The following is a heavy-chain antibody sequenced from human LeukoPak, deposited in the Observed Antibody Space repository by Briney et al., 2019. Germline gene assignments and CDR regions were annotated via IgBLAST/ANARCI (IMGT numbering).Heavy chain of an antibody. D-gene: IGHD1-26*01. J-gene: IGHJ4*02. Sequence: SSETLSLTCTVSGGSIGSGGYYWSWIRQPPGKGLEWIGYIYHSGSTYYNPSLKSRVTISVDTSKNQFSLKLSSVTAADTAVYYCARWVGSYWGFDYWGQGTLVTVSS. CDR2: IYHSGST. V-gene: IGHV4-30-2*01. CDR3: ARWVGSYWGFDY. CDR1: GGSIGSGGYY.